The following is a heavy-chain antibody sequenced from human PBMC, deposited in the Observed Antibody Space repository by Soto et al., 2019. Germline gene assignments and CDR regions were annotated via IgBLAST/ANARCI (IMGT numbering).Heavy chain of an antibody. CDR1: RAFINSGGFY. D-gene: IGHD5-12*01. J-gene: IGHJ5*02. V-gene: IGHV4-31*03. CDR2: IFHSGST. CDR3: VRGGLAGHWFPP. Sequence: SETLSLTCSVSRAFINSGGFYYSWIRQPPGKGLEWLGYIFHSGSTLYTPSLRGRLTLSADTSRNQLSLHLTSVTAADTAVYYCVRGGLAGHWFPPWRPGILVT.